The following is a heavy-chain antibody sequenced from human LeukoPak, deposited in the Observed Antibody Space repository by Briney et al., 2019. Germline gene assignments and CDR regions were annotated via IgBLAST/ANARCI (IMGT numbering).Heavy chain of an antibody. J-gene: IGHJ4*02. CDR2: ISGSGGTT. D-gene: IGHD3-22*01. CDR3: AKGKDTYNYDSSGYYFGEY. CDR1: GFTFSSYA. Sequence: GGSLRLSCAASGFTFSSYAMSWVRQAPGKGLEWVSVISGSGGTTYYAGSVKGRFTISRDNSKNTLYLQLNSLRAEDTAVYYCAKGKDTYNYDSSGYYFGEYWGQGTLVTVSS. V-gene: IGHV3-23*01.